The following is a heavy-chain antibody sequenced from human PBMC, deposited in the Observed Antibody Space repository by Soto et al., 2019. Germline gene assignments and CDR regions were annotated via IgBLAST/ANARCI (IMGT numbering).Heavy chain of an antibody. CDR3: ARSIRGPRKFNGMDV. Sequence: SGPTLSNPTETLTLPRTFFGLSFTSPGMSVSSIRQRPGRALEWLALIERDDDDKYYSTSLKTRLTISKDTRKNQVVLTMANMDPADTATYYCARSIRGPRKFNGMDVWGQGTTVTVSS. D-gene: IGHD1-20*01. CDR2: IERDDDDK. CDR1: GLSFTSPGMS. V-gene: IGHV2-70*13. J-gene: IGHJ6*02.